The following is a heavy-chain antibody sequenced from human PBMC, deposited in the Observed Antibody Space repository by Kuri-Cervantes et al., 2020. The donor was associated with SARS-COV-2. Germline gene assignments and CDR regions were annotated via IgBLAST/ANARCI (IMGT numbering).Heavy chain of an antibody. V-gene: IGHV3-30*18. CDR1: GFTFSSYG. D-gene: IGHD6-13*01. J-gene: IGHJ6*02. Sequence: GESLKISCAASGFTFSSYGMHWVRQAPGKGLEWVAVISYDGSNKYYADSVKGRFTISRDNSKNTQYLQMNSLRAEDTAVYYCAKDLEQQLDSHYGMDVWGQGTTVTVSS. CDR2: ISYDGSNK. CDR3: AKDLEQQLDSHYGMDV.